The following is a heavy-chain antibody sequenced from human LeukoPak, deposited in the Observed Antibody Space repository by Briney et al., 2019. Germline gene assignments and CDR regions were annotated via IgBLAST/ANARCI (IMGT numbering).Heavy chain of an antibody. CDR2: IKQDGSEK. J-gene: IGHJ5*02. CDR1: GLSFGNYW. Sequence: VRSLRLSPVPSGLSFGNYWMDWDRQTPEKRLEWLGNIKQDGSEKYYVYSVKGRFTISRDNAKNSLHLDMNSLRVEDTAIYYCTRDFDPWGQGTLVTVSS. CDR3: TRDFDP. V-gene: IGHV3-7*01.